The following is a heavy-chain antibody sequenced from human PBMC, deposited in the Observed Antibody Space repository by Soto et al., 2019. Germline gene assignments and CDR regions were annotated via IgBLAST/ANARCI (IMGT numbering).Heavy chain of an antibody. CDR2: ISYDGSIT. CDR1: GFPFSSYA. Sequence: GGSLRLSCEGSGFPFSSYAIHWVRQTPGKGLEWVAVISYDGSITYYSDSVKGRFTISRDTPTNTVYLQLNGLRGDDTAVYYCARHPRDRWSAYSTYFDYWGQGTLVTVSS. V-gene: IGHV3-30-3*01. CDR3: ARHPRDRWSAYSTYFDY. D-gene: IGHD3-3*01. J-gene: IGHJ4*02.